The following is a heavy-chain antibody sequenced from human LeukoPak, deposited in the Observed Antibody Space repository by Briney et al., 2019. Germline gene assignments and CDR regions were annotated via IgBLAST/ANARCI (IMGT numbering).Heavy chain of an antibody. CDR2: ISGSGGST. V-gene: IGHV3-23*01. CDR3: ASFSGSYRYFQH. CDR1: GFTFSSYA. J-gene: IGHJ1*01. Sequence: PGGSLRLSCAASGFTFSSYAMSWVRQAPGKGLEWVSAISGSGGSTYYADSVKGRFTISRDNSKNTLYLQMNSLRAEDTAVYYCASFSGSYRYFQHWGQGTLVTVSS. D-gene: IGHD1-26*01.